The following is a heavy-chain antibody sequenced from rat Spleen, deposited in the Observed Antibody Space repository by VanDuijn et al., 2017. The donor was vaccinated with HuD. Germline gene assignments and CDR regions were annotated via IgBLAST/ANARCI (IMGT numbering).Heavy chain of an antibody. CDR3: TREGNYVYNSDWFAY. J-gene: IGHJ3*01. V-gene: IGHV5-29*01. CDR1: GFTFSDYG. Sequence: EVQLVESGGGLVQPGRSLKLSCAASGFTFSDYGLAWVRQAPTKGLEWVATISYGDSSGHSSTYYRDSVKGRFTISRANAKSTLNLQMNSLRAEDTATYYCTREGNYVYNSDWFAYGGQGTLVTVSS. CDR2: ISYGDSSGHSST. D-gene: IGHD1-9*01.